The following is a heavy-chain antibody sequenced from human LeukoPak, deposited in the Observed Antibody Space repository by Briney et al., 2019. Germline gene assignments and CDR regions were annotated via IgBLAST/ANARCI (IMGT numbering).Heavy chain of an antibody. V-gene: IGHV4-59*01. CDR1: GGSISSYY. CDR3: ARESTTAGGYNWFDP. J-gene: IGHJ5*02. Sequence: RTSETLSLTCTVSGGSISSYYWSWIRQPPGKGLEWIGYIYYSGSTNYNPSLKSRVTISVDTSKNQFSLNLSSVTAADTAVYYCARESTTAGGYNWFDPWGRGTLVTVSS. D-gene: IGHD4-11*01. CDR2: IYYSGST.